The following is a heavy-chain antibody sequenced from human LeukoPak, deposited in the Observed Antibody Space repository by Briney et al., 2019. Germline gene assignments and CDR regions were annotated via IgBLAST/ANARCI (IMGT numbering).Heavy chain of an antibody. V-gene: IGHV3-23*01. Sequence: GGSLRLSCAASGFTFSGYPMHWVRQAPGEGLEWVSAIGLRSGSTYYADSVKGRFTISRDNSKNTVYLQMNSLRADDTAVYYCAKLGGYYDNSASRYFDYWGQGTLVTVSS. CDR2: IGLRSGST. CDR1: GFTFSGYP. D-gene: IGHD3-22*01. CDR3: AKLGGYYDNSASRYFDY. J-gene: IGHJ4*02.